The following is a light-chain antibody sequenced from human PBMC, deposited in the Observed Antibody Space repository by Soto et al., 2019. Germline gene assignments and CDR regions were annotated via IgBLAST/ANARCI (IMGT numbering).Light chain of an antibody. CDR2: DAS. V-gene: IGKV1-5*01. J-gene: IGKJ1*01. Sequence: DIQMTQSPSTLSASVGDRVTITCRASPSVSTRLAWYQQKPGKAPQLLIYDASSLQTGVPSRFSGSGSGAEFTLTISSLQPDDFATSYCQQYQSYSETFGHGTKVE. CDR1: PSVSTR. CDR3: QQYQSYSET.